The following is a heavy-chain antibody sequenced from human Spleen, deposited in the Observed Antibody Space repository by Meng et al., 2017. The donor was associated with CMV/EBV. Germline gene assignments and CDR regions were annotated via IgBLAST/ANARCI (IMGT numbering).Heavy chain of an antibody. V-gene: IGHV1-18*04. J-gene: IGHJ3*02. CDR3: EKWDCSSSTCHPAIFDI. CDR2: ISVYNGNI. CDR1: GYTFANHG. Sequence: ASVKVSCKASGYTFANHGINWLRLAPGQGLEWVGWISVYNGNIKYAQKFQDRVTMTTDTSTNTAYMELRSLRSDDTALYFCEKWDCSSSTCHPAIFDIWGQGTMVTVS. D-gene: IGHD2-2*01.